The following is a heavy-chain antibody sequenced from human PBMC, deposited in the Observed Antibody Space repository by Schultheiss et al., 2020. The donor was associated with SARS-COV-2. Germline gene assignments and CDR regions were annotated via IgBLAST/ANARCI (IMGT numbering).Heavy chain of an antibody. J-gene: IGHJ4*02. CDR2: TSYDGNNK. D-gene: IGHD2-15*01. V-gene: IGHV3-30*03. CDR3: ARSYCSGGRCYSLDY. Sequence: GESLKISCAASGFTFSSYGMHWVRQAPGKGLEWVAVTSYDGNNKYFADSVKGRFTVSRDNSKNTLDLQMNSLRLEDTAVYYCARSYCSGGRCYSLDYWGQGTLVTVSS. CDR1: GFTFSSYG.